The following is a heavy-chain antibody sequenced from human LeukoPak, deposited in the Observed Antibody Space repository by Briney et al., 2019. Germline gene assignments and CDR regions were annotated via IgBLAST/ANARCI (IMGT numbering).Heavy chain of an antibody. J-gene: IGHJ4*02. Sequence: GASVKVSCKASGGTFSSYAISWVQQAPGQGLEWMGGIIPIFGTANYAQKFQGRVTITTDESTSTAYMELSSLRSEDTAVYYCARGWAARYYFDYWGQGTLVTVSS. D-gene: IGHD6-6*01. CDR2: IIPIFGTA. V-gene: IGHV1-69*05. CDR3: ARGWAARYYFDY. CDR1: GGTFSSYA.